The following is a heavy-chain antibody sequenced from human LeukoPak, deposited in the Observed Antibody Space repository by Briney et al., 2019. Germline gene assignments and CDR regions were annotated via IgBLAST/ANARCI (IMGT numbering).Heavy chain of an antibody. J-gene: IGHJ6*03. CDR1: GYTFTGNY. CDR2: INPNSGGT. D-gene: IGHD3-3*01. Sequence: GASVKVSCKASGYTFTGNYMHWVRQAPGQGLEWMGWINPNSGGTNYAQKFQGRVTMTRDTSISTAYMELSRLRSDDTAVYYCARDGYDFWSGYYGGGYYYMDVWGKGTTVTVSS. CDR3: ARDGYDFWSGYYGGGYYYMDV. V-gene: IGHV1-2*02.